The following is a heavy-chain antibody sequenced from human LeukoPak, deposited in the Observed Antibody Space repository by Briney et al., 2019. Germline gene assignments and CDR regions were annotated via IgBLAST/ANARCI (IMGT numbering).Heavy chain of an antibody. CDR1: GYTFTSYD. Sequence: ASVKVSCKASGYTFTSYDINWVRQATGQGLEWMGWMNPNSGNTGYAQKFQGRVTMTRDMSTSTVYMELSSLRSEDTAVYYCARSGIQLWNRYYYYYMDVWGKGTTVTVSS. J-gene: IGHJ6*03. CDR3: ARSGIQLWNRYYYYYMDV. CDR2: MNPNSGNT. V-gene: IGHV1-8*01. D-gene: IGHD5-18*01.